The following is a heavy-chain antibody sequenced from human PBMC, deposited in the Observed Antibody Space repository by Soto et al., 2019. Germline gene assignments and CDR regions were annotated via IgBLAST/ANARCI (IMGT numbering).Heavy chain of an antibody. D-gene: IGHD6-19*01. CDR2: IYYSGST. V-gene: IGHV4-59*01. Sequence: QVQLQESGPGLVKPSETLSLTCTVSGGSISSYYWSWIRQPPGKGLEWIGYIYYSGSTNYNPSLKSRVTLSVDTSKNQFSLKLSSVTAADTAVYYCARVENWQWLAYFDYWGQGTLVTVSS. CDR1: GGSISSYY. CDR3: ARVENWQWLAYFDY. J-gene: IGHJ4*02.